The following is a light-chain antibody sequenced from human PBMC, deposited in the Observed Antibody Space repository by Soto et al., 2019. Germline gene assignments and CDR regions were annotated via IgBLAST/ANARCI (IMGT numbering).Light chain of an antibody. J-gene: IGLJ1*01. CDR3: SSYAGNNNYV. Sequence: QSVLTQPASVSGSPGQSVTFSCTVTSSDIGDYNYVSWYQQHPGKAPKLMVYEVAKRPSGVPDRFSGSKSGNTASLTVSGLQADDEADYYCSSYAGNNNYVFGTGTKATVL. CDR1: SSDIGDYNY. CDR2: EVA. V-gene: IGLV2-8*01.